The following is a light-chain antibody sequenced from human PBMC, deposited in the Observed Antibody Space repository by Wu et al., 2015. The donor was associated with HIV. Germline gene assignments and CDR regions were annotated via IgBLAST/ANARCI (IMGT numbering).Light chain of an antibody. V-gene: IGKV3-11*01. J-gene: IGKJ4*01. CDR1: QSVSSY. CDR2: DAS. Sequence: EIVLTQSPATLSLSPGERATLSCRASQSVSSYLAWYQQKPGQAPRLLIYDASNRATGIPARFSGSGSGTDFTLTISSLEPEDFAVYYCQQRSRSALRFGG. CDR3: QQRSRSALR.